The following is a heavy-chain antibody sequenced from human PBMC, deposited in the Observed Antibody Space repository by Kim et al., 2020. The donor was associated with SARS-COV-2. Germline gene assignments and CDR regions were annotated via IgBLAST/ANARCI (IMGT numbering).Heavy chain of an antibody. V-gene: IGHV3-33*06. J-gene: IGHJ6*02. Sequence: GGSLRLSCAASGFTFSSYGMHWVRQAPGKGLEWVAVIWYDGSNKYYADSVKGRFTISRDNSKNTLYLQMNSLRAEDTAVYYCAKSGARLGELWVFGGMDVWGQGTTVTVSS. D-gene: IGHD3-16*01. CDR3: AKSGARLGELWVFGGMDV. CDR1: GFTFSSYG. CDR2: IWYDGSNK.